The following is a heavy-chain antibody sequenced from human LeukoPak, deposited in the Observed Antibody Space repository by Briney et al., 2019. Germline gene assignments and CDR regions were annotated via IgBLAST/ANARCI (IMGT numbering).Heavy chain of an antibody. D-gene: IGHD4-11*01. CDR2: IYSSGSS. V-gene: IGHV4-61*02. J-gene: IGHJ6*03. CDR1: GGSISSGTYY. Sequence: SETLSLTCTVSGGSISSGTYYWRWIRQPAGKGLEWIGRIYSSGSSNYNPSLKSRVTISVDTSKNQFSLKLSSVTAADTAVYYCARDRVTTVTTTGFRYYYYYMDVWGKGTTVTVSS. CDR3: ARDRVTTVTTTGFRYYYYYMDV.